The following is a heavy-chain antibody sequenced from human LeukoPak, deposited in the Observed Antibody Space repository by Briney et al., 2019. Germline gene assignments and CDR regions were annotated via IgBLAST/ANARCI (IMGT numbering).Heavy chain of an antibody. CDR2: ISAYNGNT. V-gene: IGHV1-18*01. CDR1: GYTFTSYG. J-gene: IGHJ4*02. Sequence: ASVKVSCKASGYTFTSYGISWVRQAPGQGLEWMEWISAYNGNTNYAQKLQGRVTMTTDTSTSTAYMELRSLRSDDTAVYYCARGGPYYDYVWGSYRHDYWGQGTLVTVSS. D-gene: IGHD3-16*02. CDR3: ARGGPYYDYVWGSYRHDY.